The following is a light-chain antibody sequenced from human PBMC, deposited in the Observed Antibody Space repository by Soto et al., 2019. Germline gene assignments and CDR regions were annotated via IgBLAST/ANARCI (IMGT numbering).Light chain of an antibody. CDR3: LQDYNYPRT. V-gene: IGKV1-6*01. J-gene: IGKJ1*01. Sequence: ALQMTQSPSSLSASVGDRVTITCRASQDIRTELGWYQQKPGKAPKLLIYGATTLQSGVPSRFSGSGSGTDFTLTICGLQPEDFATYYCLQDYNYPRTFGQGTKVEVK. CDR1: QDIRTE. CDR2: GAT.